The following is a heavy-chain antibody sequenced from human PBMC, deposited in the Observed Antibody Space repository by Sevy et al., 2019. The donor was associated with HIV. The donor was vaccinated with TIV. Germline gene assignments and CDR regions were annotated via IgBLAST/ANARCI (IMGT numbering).Heavy chain of an antibody. J-gene: IGHJ5*02. CDR2: IIPIFGTA. CDR3: ARDGAYGSGSYYKSNWFDP. D-gene: IGHD3-10*01. CDR1: GGTFSSYA. V-gene: IGHV1-69*13. Sequence: ASVKVSCKASGGTFSSYAISWVRRAPGQGLEWMGGIIPIFGTANYAQKFQGRVTITADESTGTAYMELSSVRSEDTAVYYCARDGAYGSGSYYKSNWFDPWGQGTLVTVSS.